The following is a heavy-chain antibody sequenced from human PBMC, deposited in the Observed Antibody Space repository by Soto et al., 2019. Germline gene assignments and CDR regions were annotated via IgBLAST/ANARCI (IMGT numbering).Heavy chain of an antibody. D-gene: IGHD1-26*01. V-gene: IGHV3-21*01. CDR1: RFIFSRYS. CDR3: ARGSAFIGLDY. J-gene: IGHJ4*02. CDR2: IGTSGSYI. Sequence: EVQLVESGGGLVKPGGSLRLSCAVSRFIFSRYSMNWVRQAPGKGLEWVSSIGTSGSYIYDTDSVKGRFTISRDNTKDSLYLQMNSLRAEDTAIYYCARGSAFIGLDYWGQGTPVTVSS.